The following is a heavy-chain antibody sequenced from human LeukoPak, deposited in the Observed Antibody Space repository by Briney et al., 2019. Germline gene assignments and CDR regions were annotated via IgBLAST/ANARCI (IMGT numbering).Heavy chain of an antibody. CDR3: ARNPLSDHYFDY. Sequence: SQTLTLTCTVSGGSISSGSYYWSWIRQPAGQGLEWIGRIYTSGSTNYNPSLQSRVTISVDTSKNQFSLKLSSVTAADTAVYYCARNPLSDHYFDYWGQGTLVTVSS. CDR2: IYTSGST. V-gene: IGHV4-61*02. CDR1: GGSISSGSYY. D-gene: IGHD3-16*02. J-gene: IGHJ4*02.